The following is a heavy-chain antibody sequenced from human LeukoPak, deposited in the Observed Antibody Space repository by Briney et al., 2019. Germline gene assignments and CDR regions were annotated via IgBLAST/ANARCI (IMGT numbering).Heavy chain of an antibody. CDR3: ARGPYSNYVLAQYFDY. CDR1: GGSISSYY. CDR2: IYYSGST. D-gene: IGHD4-11*01. Sequence: SETLSLTCTVSGGSISSYYWSWIRQPPGKGLEWIGYIYYSGSTNYNPSLKSRVTISVDTSKNQFSLKLSSVTAADTAVYYCARGPYSNYVLAQYFDYWGQGTLVTVSS. J-gene: IGHJ4*02. V-gene: IGHV4-59*12.